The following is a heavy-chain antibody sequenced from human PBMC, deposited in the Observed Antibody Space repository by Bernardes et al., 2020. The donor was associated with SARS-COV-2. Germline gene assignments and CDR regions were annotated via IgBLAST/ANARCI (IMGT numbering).Heavy chain of an antibody. V-gene: IGHV3-74*01. CDR2: ISSDGSST. CDR3: ARPGRPGAYYFES. CDR1: GLTFSNYW. D-gene: IGHD1-26*01. Sequence: GGSLRLSCAASGLTFSNYWMHWVRQAPGKGLVWVSRISSDGSSTTYADSVKGRFTISRDNAKNTLYLKMNSLRSEDTAVYYCARPGRPGAYYFESWGQGTLVTVSS. J-gene: IGHJ4*02.